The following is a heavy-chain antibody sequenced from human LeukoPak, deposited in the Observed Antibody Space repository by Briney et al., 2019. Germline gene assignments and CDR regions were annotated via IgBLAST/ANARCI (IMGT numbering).Heavy chain of an antibody. D-gene: IGHD6-13*01. CDR3: AQAAAGPAPAFDI. CDR1: GYSISSGYY. CDR2: IYHSGST. V-gene: IGHV4-38-2*01. J-gene: IGHJ3*02. Sequence: SETLSLTCAVSGYSISSGYYWGWIRQPSGKGLEWVGSIYHSGSTYYNPSLKSRVTISVDTSKNQFSLKLSSVTAADTAVYYCAQAAAGPAPAFDIWGQGTMVTVSS.